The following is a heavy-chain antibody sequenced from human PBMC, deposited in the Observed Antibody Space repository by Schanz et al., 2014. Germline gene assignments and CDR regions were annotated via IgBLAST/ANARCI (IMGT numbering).Heavy chain of an antibody. CDR2: TSNDGSFT. J-gene: IGHJ6*02. CDR3: AKGRGGTSSEGLDQYYGMDV. D-gene: IGHD6-6*01. V-gene: IGHV3-21*01. CDR1: GFTFNSYS. Sequence: EVQLVESGGGLVKPGGSLRLSCAASGFTFNSYSINWVRQAPGKGLVWVSRTSNDGSFTTFADSVKGRFTISRDNAKNTLYLQMNSLRGEDTAVYFCAKGRGGTSSEGLDQYYGMDVWGQGTTVTVSS.